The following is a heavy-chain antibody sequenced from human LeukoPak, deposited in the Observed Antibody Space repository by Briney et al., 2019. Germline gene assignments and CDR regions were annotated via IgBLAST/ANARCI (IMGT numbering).Heavy chain of an antibody. CDR3: ARERGVVQAAQFDP. J-gene: IGHJ5*02. D-gene: IGHD2-2*01. V-gene: IGHV1-69*04. Sequence: SVKVSCKASGGTFSSYAISWVRQAPGQGLEWMGRIIPILGIANYAQKFQGRVTITADKSTSTAYMELSSLRSEDTAVYYCARERGVVQAAQFDPWGQGTLVTV. CDR1: GGTFSSYA. CDR2: IIPILGIA.